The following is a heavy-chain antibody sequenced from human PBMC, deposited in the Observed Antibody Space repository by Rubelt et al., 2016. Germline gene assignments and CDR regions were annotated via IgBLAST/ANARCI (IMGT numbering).Heavy chain of an antibody. CDR1: GGSFSGYY. D-gene: IGHD5-12*01. Sequence: QVQLKQWGAGLLKPSETLSLTCAVYGGSFSGYYWSWIRQHPGKGLEWIGYIYYSGSPYYNPSLKSRVTISVDTSKNQFSPKLSSVTAADTAVYYCARAEYSGYDSVAFDIWGQGTMVTVSS. J-gene: IGHJ3*02. V-gene: IGHV4-34*01. CDR3: ARAEYSGYDSVAFDI. CDR2: IYYSGSP.